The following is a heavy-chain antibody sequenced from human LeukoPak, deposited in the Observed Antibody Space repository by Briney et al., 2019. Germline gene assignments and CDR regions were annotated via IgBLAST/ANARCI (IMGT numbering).Heavy chain of an antibody. V-gene: IGHV4-4*07. J-gene: IGHJ6*02. D-gene: IGHD5-18*01. CDR2: IFPSGST. Sequence: KPSETLSLTCTVSGGSISSYYWSWIRQPAGRGREWIGRIFPSGSTNYNPSLKTRVTMSLDTSKNQFSLKLSSVTAADTAVYYCASERGYSYGPYYYYGMDVWGQGTTVTVSS. CDR1: GGSISSYY. CDR3: ASERGYSYGPYYYYGMDV.